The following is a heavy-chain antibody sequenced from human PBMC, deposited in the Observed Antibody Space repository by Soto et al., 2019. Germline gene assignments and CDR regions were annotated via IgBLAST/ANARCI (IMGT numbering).Heavy chain of an antibody. V-gene: IGHV3-9*01. CDR2: VSWTNISF. CDR3: AKDRNTAMVTGDFDY. CDR1: GFTFGDYA. J-gene: IGHJ4*02. Sequence: PXGSLRLSCAASGFTFGDYAMHWVRQVPGRGLEWVSGVSWTNISFGYADSVKGRFTISRDNARNSLYLQMNSLRREDTAFYYCAKDRNTAMVTGDFDYWGQGILVTVSS. D-gene: IGHD5-18*01.